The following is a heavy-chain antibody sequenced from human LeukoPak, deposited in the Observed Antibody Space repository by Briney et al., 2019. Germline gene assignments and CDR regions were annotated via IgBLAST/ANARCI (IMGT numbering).Heavy chain of an antibody. D-gene: IGHD3-10*01. CDR2: INPNSGGT. CDR1: GYTFNGHY. V-gene: IGHV1-2*02. Sequence: ASVKVSCKASGYTFNGHYMHWVRQAPGQGLEWMGWINPNSGGTTYSQKFQGRVTMTRDKSISTAYMELSRLRSDDTAVYYCAREYTMVAGVTGMDVWGQGTTVTVSS. CDR3: AREYTMVAGVTGMDV. J-gene: IGHJ6*02.